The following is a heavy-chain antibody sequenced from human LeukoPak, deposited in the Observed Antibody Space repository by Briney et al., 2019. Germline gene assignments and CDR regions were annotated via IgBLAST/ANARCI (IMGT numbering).Heavy chain of an antibody. CDR3: ARDQPALDY. Sequence: GASVTVSCKASVFTFIGYYVHWVRQAPGQGLEWMGWINLNTGDTDYAPKFQGRVTMTRDTSITTAYMELSRLRYDDTAVYYCARDQPALDYWGRGTLVTVSS. J-gene: IGHJ4*02. CDR1: VFTFIGYY. CDR2: INLNTGDT. V-gene: IGHV1-2*02.